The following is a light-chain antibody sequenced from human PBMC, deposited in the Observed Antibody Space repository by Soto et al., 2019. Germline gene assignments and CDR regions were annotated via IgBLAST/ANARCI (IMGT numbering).Light chain of an antibody. CDR3: QQSYSTPWT. Sequence: DIQMTQSPSSLSASVGDRVTITCRASQSISSYFYWYQQKPGKAPKLLIYAASSLQSGVPSRFSGSGSGTDFTLTISSLQPDDFATYYCQQSYSTPWTFGQGTQVDIK. CDR1: QSISSY. J-gene: IGKJ1*01. CDR2: AAS. V-gene: IGKV1-39*01.